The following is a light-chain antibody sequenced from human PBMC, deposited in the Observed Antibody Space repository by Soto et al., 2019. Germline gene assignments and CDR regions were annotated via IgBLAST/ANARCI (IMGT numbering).Light chain of an antibody. CDR2: SAY. V-gene: IGKV1-39*01. CDR1: QSISSF. CDR3: QQSYNTPQWT. Sequence: DIQMTQSPSSLSASVGDRVTITCRASQSISSFLNWYQQKPGKAPKLLIYSAYSLQSGVPSRFSGSGSDTGTDFTLTISSLQPEDFATYYCQQSYNTPQWTFGQGTKVDIK. J-gene: IGKJ1*01.